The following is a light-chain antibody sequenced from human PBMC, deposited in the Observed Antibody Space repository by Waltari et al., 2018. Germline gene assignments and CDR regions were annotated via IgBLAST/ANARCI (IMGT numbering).Light chain of an antibody. Sequence: QSALTQPPPPSGSPGQSVTIPCPGTSSALGAYDYGPWYQHPPGKAPKLLISEVSKRPSGVPDRFSGSRSGNTASLTVSGLQAEDEADYYCSSYAGSNNLVFGGGTKLTVL. CDR1: SSALGAYDY. CDR2: EVS. V-gene: IGLV2-8*01. J-gene: IGLJ2*01. CDR3: SSYAGSNNLV.